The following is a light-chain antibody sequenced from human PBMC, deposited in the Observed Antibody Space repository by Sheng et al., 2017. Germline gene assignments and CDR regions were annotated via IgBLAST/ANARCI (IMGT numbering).Light chain of an antibody. CDR2: RAS. J-gene: IGKJ2*01. CDR1: QSVGSN. Sequence: EIVMTQSPATLSVSPGERATLSCRASQSVGSNLAWYQQKPGQAPRLLIYRASSRATGVPARFSGSGSGREFTLTVSSLQSEDFAVYYCQQYNDWPWYTFGQGTKLEIK. V-gene: IGKV3-15*01. CDR3: QQYNDWPWYT.